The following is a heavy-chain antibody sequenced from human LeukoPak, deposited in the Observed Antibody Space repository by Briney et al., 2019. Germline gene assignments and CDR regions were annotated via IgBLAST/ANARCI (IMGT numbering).Heavy chain of an antibody. CDR3: AKRGEVVSKYFDS. V-gene: IGHV3-23*01. D-gene: IGHD3-10*01. J-gene: IGHJ4*02. Sequence: PGGSLRLSCAASGFTFSSFGMSWVRQAPGRGPEWVSVISAGGGGTYYADSVKGRFTISRDNSKNMLYLQMNSLRAEDTAVYYCAKRGEVVSKYFDSWGQGTLVTVSS. CDR2: ISAGGGGT. CDR1: GFTFSSFG.